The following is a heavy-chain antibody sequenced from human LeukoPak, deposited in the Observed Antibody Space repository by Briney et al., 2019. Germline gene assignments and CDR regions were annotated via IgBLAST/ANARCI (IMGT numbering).Heavy chain of an antibody. Sequence: GGSLRLSCAASGFTFSDYYMSWIRQAPGKGLEWVSYISSSGSTIYYADSVKGRFTISRDNAKNSLYLQMNSLRAEDTAVYFCARDPNYFDTSGYYRSHYAFDIWGQGTMVTVSS. J-gene: IGHJ3*02. V-gene: IGHV3-11*04. CDR2: ISSSGSTI. CDR3: ARDPNYFDTSGYYRSHYAFDI. CDR1: GFTFSDYY. D-gene: IGHD3-22*01.